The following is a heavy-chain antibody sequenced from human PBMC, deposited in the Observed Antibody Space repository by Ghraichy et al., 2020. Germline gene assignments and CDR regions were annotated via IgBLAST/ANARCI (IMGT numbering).Heavy chain of an antibody. J-gene: IGHJ2*01. CDR1: GGTFSSYA. D-gene: IGHD3-10*01. CDR3: ARDLRITMVQGVISHWYFDL. V-gene: IGHV1-69*13. CDR2: IITIFGTA. Sequence: SVKVSCKASGGTFSSYAISWVRQAPGQGLEWMGGIITIFGTANYAQKFQGRVTITADESTSTAYMELSSLRSEDTAVYYCARDLRITMVQGVISHWYFDLWGRGTLVTVSS.